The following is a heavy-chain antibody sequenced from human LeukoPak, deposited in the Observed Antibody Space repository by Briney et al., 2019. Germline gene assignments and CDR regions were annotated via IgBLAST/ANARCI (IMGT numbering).Heavy chain of an antibody. J-gene: IGHJ6*04. CDR1: GGSISSGSYY. Sequence: PSETLSLTCTVSGGSISSGSYYWSWIRQPAGKGLEWIGRIYISGTTNYNPSLKSRVTISVDKSKNQFSLKLSSVTAADTAIYYCARGYCSGDNCSPGDVWGKGTTVTVSS. CDR2: IYISGTT. CDR3: ARGYCSGDNCSPGDV. D-gene: IGHD2-15*01. V-gene: IGHV4-61*02.